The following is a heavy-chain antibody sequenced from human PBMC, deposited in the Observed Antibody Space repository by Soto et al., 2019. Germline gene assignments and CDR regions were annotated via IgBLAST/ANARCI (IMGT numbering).Heavy chain of an antibody. Sequence: ASVKVSCKASGYTFTSYGIHWVRQAPGQRLEWMGWINAYNGNTKYSQKFQGRVTFTRDTSASTAYMELSSLRSEDAAVYYCARDLDDILIGPNFDPWGQGTLVTVSS. V-gene: IGHV1-3*01. J-gene: IGHJ5*02. CDR3: ARDLDDILIGPNFDP. D-gene: IGHD3-9*01. CDR2: INAYNGNT. CDR1: GYTFTSYG.